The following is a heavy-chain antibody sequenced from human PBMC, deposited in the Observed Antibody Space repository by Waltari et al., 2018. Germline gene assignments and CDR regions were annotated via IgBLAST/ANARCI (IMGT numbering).Heavy chain of an antibody. J-gene: IGHJ4*02. V-gene: IGHV4-61*02. CDR1: GGSISSGSYY. CDR2: IYTSGST. Sequence: VQLQESGPGLVKPSQTLSLTCTVSGGSISSGSYYWSWIRQPAGKGLEWIGRIYTSGSTNYNPSLKSRVTISVDTSKNQFSLKLSSVTAADTAVYYCARDRGQQLVFDYWGQGTLVTVSS. D-gene: IGHD6-13*01. CDR3: ARDRGQQLVFDY.